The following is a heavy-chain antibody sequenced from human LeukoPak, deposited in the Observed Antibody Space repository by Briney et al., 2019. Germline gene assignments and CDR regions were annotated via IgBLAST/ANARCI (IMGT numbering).Heavy chain of an antibody. D-gene: IGHD3-22*01. CDR2: IYTSGST. Sequence: PSETLSLTCAVSVGPIRSYYWSWIRQPAGKGLEWIGRIYTSGSTNYNPSLKSRVTMSVDTSKNQFSLKLSSVTAADTAVYYCARDSPYYYDSSGYYLDYWGQGTLVTVSS. CDR3: ARDSPYYYDSSGYYLDY. V-gene: IGHV4-4*07. CDR1: VGPIRSYY. J-gene: IGHJ4*02.